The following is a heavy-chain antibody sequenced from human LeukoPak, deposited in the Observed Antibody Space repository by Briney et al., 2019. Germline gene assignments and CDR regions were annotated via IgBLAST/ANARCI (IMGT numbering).Heavy chain of an antibody. D-gene: IGHD4-17*01. Sequence: ASVKVSCKASGGTFSSYAISWVRQAPGQGLEWMGRIIPILGIANYAQKFQGRVTITADKSTSTAYMELSSLRSDDTAVYYCARDRATTVTKSFAFDIWGQGTMVTVSS. CDR2: IIPILGIA. CDR3: ARDRATTVTKSFAFDI. J-gene: IGHJ3*02. V-gene: IGHV1-69*04. CDR1: GGTFSSYA.